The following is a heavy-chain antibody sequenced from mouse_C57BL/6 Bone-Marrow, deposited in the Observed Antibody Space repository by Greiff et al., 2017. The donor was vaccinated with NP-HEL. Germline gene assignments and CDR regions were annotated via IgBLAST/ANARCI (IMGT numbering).Heavy chain of an antibody. D-gene: IGHD2-4*01. Sequence: EVKLQESGGGLVQPGGSLKLSCAASGIDFSRYWMSWVRRAPGKGLEWIGEINPDSSTINYAPSLKDKFIISRDNAKNTLYLQMSKVRSEDTALYYCARLDYDGYYYAMDYWGQGTSVTVSS. CDR2: INPDSSTI. V-gene: IGHV4-1*01. J-gene: IGHJ4*01. CDR1: GIDFSRYW. CDR3: ARLDYDGYYYAMDY.